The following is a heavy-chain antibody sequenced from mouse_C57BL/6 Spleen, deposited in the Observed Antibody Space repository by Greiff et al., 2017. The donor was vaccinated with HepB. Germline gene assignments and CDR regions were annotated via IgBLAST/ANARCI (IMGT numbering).Heavy chain of an antibody. V-gene: IGHV5-9*01. CDR3: ASHDYFDY. CDR2: ISGGGGNT. Sequence: DVQLVESGGGLVKPGGSLKLSCAASGFTFSSYTMSWVRQTPEKRLAWVATISGGGGNTYYPDSVKGRFTISRDNAKNTLYLQMSSLRSEDTALYYCASHDYFDYWGQGTTLTVSS. J-gene: IGHJ2*01. CDR1: GFTFSSYT.